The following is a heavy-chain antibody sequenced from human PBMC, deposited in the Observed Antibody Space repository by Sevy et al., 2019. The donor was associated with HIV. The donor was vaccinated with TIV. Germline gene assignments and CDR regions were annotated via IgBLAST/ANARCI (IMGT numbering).Heavy chain of an antibody. D-gene: IGHD3-9*01. CDR1: GLSVTNNG. CDR2: LSYDGINK. Sequence: GGSPRLSCEVSGLSVTNNGMHWVRQAPGKGLEWVAVLSYDGINKYYGDSVKGRFIISRDRSKNTLYLQMNILRIEDTAVYYCAKDFTGFYGMDVWGQGTTVTVSS. J-gene: IGHJ6*02. CDR3: AKDFTGFYGMDV. V-gene: IGHV3-30*18.